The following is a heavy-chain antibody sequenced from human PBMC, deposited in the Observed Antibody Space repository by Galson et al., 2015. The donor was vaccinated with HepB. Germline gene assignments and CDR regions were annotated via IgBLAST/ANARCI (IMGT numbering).Heavy chain of an antibody. D-gene: IGHD3-10*01. CDR3: ARDEFKRFGDPSPHDI. CDR2: IWHDGSKK. V-gene: IGHV3-33*08. J-gene: IGHJ3*02. Sequence: SLRLSCAASGFAFSRSWMSWVRQAPGKGLEWVAVIWHDGSKKYYADSVKGRFTIARDNSKNTLYLQMNSLRAEDTAVYYCARDEFKRFGDPSPHDIWGQGTMVTVSS. CDR1: GFAFSRSW.